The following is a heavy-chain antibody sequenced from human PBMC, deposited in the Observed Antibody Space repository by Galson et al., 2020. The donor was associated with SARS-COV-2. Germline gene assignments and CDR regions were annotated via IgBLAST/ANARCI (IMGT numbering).Heavy chain of an antibody. J-gene: IGHJ4*02. V-gene: IGHV3-7*01. CDR3: ARLGYSYGTSGFFDY. Sequence: PGGSLRLSCAASGFTFSSYWMSWVRQAPGKGLEWVANIKQDGSEKYYVDSVKGRFTISRDNAKNSLYLQMNSLRAEDTAVYYCARLGYSYGTSGFFDYWGQGTLVTVSS. CDR1: GFTFSSYW. D-gene: IGHD5-18*01. CDR2: IKQDGSEK.